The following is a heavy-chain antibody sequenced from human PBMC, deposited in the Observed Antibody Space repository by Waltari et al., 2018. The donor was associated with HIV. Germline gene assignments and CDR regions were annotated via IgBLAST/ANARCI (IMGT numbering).Heavy chain of an antibody. J-gene: IGHJ4*02. Sequence: QVQLVESGGGVVQPGRSRRLSCAASGFTFSSFGMHWVRQAPGKGLGWVEVISNDGSSKYYADSVKGRFTISRDNSKNTLYLHMNSLRAEDTAVYYCASPFYSDSTTYYYGLDYWGQGTLVTVSS. D-gene: IGHD3-22*01. CDR2: ISNDGSSK. CDR3: ASPFYSDSTTYYYGLDY. CDR1: GFTFSSFG. V-gene: IGHV3-30-3*01.